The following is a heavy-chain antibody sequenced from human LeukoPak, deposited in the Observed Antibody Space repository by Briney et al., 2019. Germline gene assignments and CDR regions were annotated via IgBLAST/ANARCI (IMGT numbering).Heavy chain of an antibody. CDR3: SKRGSDSPSCFQH. V-gene: IGHV3-23*01. CDR2: ISSSGADT. J-gene: IGHJ1*01. D-gene: IGHD2-21*02. Sequence: GGSLRLSCAASGFTFSTDATTWVRQVPGKGPEWVSAISSSGADTHYADSVKGRFTISRDNSKNSLYLQMNSLRAEDTAVYYCSKRGSDSPSCFQHWGQGTLVTVSS. CDR1: GFTFSTDA.